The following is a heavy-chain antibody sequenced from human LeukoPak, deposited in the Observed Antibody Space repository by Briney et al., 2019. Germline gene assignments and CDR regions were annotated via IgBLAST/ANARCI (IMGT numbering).Heavy chain of an antibody. V-gene: IGHV4-59*01. CDR3: ARGAENQLLTWFDP. J-gene: IGHJ5*02. CDR1: GGSISSYY. Sequence: SETLSLTCTVSGGSISSYYWSWIRQSPGKGLEWIGHIYYSGSTKYNPSLKSRVTISADTSKNQFSLKLNSVTAADTAVYYCARGAENQLLTWFDPWGQRTLVTVSS. D-gene: IGHD2-2*01. CDR2: IYYSGST.